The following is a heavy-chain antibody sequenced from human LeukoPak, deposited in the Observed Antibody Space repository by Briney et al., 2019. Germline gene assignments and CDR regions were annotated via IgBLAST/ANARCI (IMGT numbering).Heavy chain of an antibody. V-gene: IGHV1-69*13. Sequence: SVKVSCKASGYTFTSYGISWVRQAPGQGLEWMGGIIPIFGTANYAQKFQGRVTITADESTSTAYMELSSLRSEDTAVYYCARAIGYCSGGSCYSYWFDPWGQGTLVTVSS. CDR2: IIPIFGTA. CDR1: GYTFTSYG. CDR3: ARAIGYCSGGSCYSYWFDP. D-gene: IGHD2-15*01. J-gene: IGHJ5*02.